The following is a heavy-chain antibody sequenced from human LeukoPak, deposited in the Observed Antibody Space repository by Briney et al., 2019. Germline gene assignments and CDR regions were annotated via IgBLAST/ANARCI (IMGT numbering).Heavy chain of an antibody. J-gene: IGHJ4*02. D-gene: IGHD1-1*01. V-gene: IGHV1-18*01. Sequence: GASVKVSCKASGYTFTSYGISWVRQAPGQGLEWMGWISAYNGNTNYAQKLQGRVTMTTDTSTSTAYMELRSLRSDDTAVYYCARVIVSGLEVYYFDYWGQGTLVTVSS. CDR1: GYTFTSYG. CDR2: ISAYNGNT. CDR3: ARVIVSGLEVYYFDY.